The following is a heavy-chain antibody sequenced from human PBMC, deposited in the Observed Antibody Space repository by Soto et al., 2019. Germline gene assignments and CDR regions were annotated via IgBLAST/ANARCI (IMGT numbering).Heavy chain of an antibody. CDR3: ARGSDYDSTASDY. D-gene: IGHD3-22*01. CDR2: IIPILGIA. J-gene: IGHJ4*02. CDR1: GGTFSSYT. Sequence: QVQLVQSGAEVKKPGSSVKVSCKASGGTFSSYTISWVRQAPGQGLEWMGRIIPILGIANYAQMFQGRVTITADKSTSTAYMELNSLRSEYTAVYYCARGSDYDSTASDYWGQGTLVTVSS. V-gene: IGHV1-69*02.